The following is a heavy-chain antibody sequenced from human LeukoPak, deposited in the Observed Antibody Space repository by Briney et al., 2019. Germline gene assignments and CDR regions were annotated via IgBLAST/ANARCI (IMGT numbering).Heavy chain of an antibody. D-gene: IGHD3-9*01. CDR2: ITGSGGNT. J-gene: IGHJ4*02. CDR3: AKWGDYDVLTGYYVSDY. CDR1: GFTFSNYA. Sequence: PGGSLRLSCAASGFTFSNYAMSWVRQAPGKGPEWVSAITGSGGNTYYADSVKGRFTISRDNSKNTVFLQMNSLRAEDTAVYYCAKWGDYDVLTGYYVSDYWGQGTLVTVSS. V-gene: IGHV3-23*01.